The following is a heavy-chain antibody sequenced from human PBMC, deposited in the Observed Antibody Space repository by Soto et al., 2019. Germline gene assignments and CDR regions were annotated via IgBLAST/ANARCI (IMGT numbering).Heavy chain of an antibody. CDR3: ARDSSYSSGWYLRY. J-gene: IGHJ4*02. D-gene: IGHD6-19*01. CDR2: ISYDGSNK. Sequence: GGSLRLSCAASGFTFSSYAMHWVSQAPGKGLEWVAVISYDGSNKYYADSVKGRFTNSRDNSKNTLYLQRNSLRVEDTAVYYCARDSSYSSGWYLRYWGQGTLVTVSS. CDR1: GFTFSSYA. V-gene: IGHV3-30-3*01.